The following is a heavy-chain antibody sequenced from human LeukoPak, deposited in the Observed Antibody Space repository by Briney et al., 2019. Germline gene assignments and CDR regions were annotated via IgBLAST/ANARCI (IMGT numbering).Heavy chain of an antibody. CDR1: GDSVSSNSVA. Sequence: SQTLSLTCAISGDSVSSNSVAWNWIRQSPSRGLEWLGRTYYRSKWYNDYAVSVKSRITINPDTSKNRFSLQLSSVSPEDTAVYYCARSVFRHQVEPFGYWGQGTLVTVSS. J-gene: IGHJ4*02. V-gene: IGHV6-1*01. D-gene: IGHD3/OR15-3a*01. CDR3: ARSVFRHQVEPFGY. CDR2: TYYRSKWYN.